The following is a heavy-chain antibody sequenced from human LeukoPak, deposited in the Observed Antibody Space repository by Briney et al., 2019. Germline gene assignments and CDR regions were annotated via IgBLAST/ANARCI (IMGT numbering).Heavy chain of an antibody. Sequence: ASVKVSCKASGYTFTGYYMHWVRQAPAQGLEWMGWINPNSGGTNYAQKFQGRVTMTRDTSISTAYMELSRLRSDDTAVYYCARYYDSKSSYYFDYWGQGTLVTVSS. V-gene: IGHV1-2*02. J-gene: IGHJ4*02. CDR3: ARYYDSKSSYYFDY. D-gene: IGHD3-22*01. CDR2: INPNSGGT. CDR1: GYTFTGYY.